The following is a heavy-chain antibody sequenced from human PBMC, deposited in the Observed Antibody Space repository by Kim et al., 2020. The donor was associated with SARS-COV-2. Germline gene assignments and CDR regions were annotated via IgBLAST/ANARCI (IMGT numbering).Heavy chain of an antibody. CDR2: INTKTGDT. J-gene: IGHJ4*02. V-gene: IGHV7-4-1*02. Sequence: ASVKVSCTASGYTFNNYAILWVRQAPGQGLAWMGWINTKTGDTRYAQGFTGRYLFSFDSSISTAFLQISDLKPEDTAVYYCARDLGGFFPPGFWGQGTLVTVSS. CDR1: GYTFNNYA. D-gene: IGHD5-12*01. CDR3: ARDLGGFFPPGF.